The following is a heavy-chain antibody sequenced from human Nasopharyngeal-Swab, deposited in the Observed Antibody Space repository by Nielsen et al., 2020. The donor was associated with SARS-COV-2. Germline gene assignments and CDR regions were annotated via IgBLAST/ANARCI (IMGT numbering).Heavy chain of an antibody. V-gene: IGHV1-46*01. D-gene: IGHD2-2*01. CDR3: ARGLRDIVVVPAAIGVFDY. CDR2: INPSGGST. Sequence: WVRQAPGQGLEWMGIINPSGGSTSYAQKFQGRVTMTRDTSTSTVYMELSSLRSEDTAVYYCARGLRDIVVVPAAIGVFDYWGQGTLVTASS. J-gene: IGHJ4*02.